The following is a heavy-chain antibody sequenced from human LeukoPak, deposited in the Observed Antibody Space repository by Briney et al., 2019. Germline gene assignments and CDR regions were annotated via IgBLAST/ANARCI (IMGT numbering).Heavy chain of an antibody. J-gene: IGHJ5*02. CDR2: INPKTGDT. V-gene: IGHV1-2*06. D-gene: IGHD2-2*02. CDR3: ARTRVVPAAIGGGNWFDP. Sequence: ASVKVSCKTSGYTFIDLYMHWVRQAPGHGLEWLGRINPKTGDTIYAQKFQGRVTMTRDTSISTAYMELSRLRSDDTAVYYCARTRVVPAAIGGGNWFDPWGQGTLVTVSS. CDR1: GYTFIDLY.